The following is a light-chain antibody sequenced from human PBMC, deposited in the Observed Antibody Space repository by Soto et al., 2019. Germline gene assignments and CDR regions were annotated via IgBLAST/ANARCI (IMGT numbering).Light chain of an antibody. CDR3: CSYAGSSTVV. CDR1: SSDVGSYNL. V-gene: IGLV2-23*01. Sequence: QSALTQPASVSGSPGQSITNSCTGTSSDVGSYNLVSWYQQHPGKAPKLMIYEGSKRPSGVSNRFSGSKSGNTASLTISELQAEDEADYYCCSYAGSSTVVFGGGTKLTVL. J-gene: IGLJ2*01. CDR2: EGS.